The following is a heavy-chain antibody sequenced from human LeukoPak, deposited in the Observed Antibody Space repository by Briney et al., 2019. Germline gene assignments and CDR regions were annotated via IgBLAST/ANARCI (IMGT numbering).Heavy chain of an antibody. Sequence: ASVKVSCKASGYTFTGYYMHWVRQAPGQGLEWMGWINPNSGGTNYAQKFQGRVTMTRDMSTSTVYMELRSLRSDDTAVYYCARDEDYGIFVNVDYWGQGTLVTVSS. D-gene: IGHD4-17*01. CDR2: INPNSGGT. CDR3: ARDEDYGIFVNVDY. CDR1: GYTFTGYY. V-gene: IGHV1-2*02. J-gene: IGHJ4*02.